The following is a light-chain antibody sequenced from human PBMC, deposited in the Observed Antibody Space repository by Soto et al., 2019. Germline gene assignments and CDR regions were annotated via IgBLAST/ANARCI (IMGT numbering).Light chain of an antibody. CDR1: QSVSNNY. V-gene: IGKV3-20*01. J-gene: IGKJ1*01. CDR2: GAS. CDR3: QQYGSSGT. Sequence: EIVLTQSPGTLSLSPGERATLSCRASQSVSNNYLAWYQQKPGQAPRLIIYGASNRATGIPDRFSGSGSGTDFTLTISRLEPEDVAVYYCQQYGSSGTFGQGIKVDIK.